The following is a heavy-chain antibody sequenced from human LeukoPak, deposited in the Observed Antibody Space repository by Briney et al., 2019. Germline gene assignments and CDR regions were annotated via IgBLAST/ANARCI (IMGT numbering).Heavy chain of an antibody. Sequence: SETLSLTCAVYGGSFSGYYWSWIRQPPGKGLEWIGEINHSGSTNYNPSLKSRVTISVDTSKNQFSLKLSSVTAADTAVYYCARGRPPIRRPYYFDYWGQGTLVTVSS. V-gene: IGHV4-34*01. D-gene: IGHD3-9*01. CDR1: GGSFSGYY. J-gene: IGHJ4*02. CDR2: INHSGST. CDR3: ARGRPPIRRPYYFDY.